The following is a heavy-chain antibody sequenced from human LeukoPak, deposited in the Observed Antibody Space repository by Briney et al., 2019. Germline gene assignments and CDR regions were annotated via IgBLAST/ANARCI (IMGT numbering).Heavy chain of an antibody. Sequence: GASVKVSCKASGYTFTSYGISWVRQAPGQGREWMGWISAYNGNTNYAQKLQGRVTMTTDTSTSTAYMELRSLRSDDTAVYYCARGDRGGWYYDSSGYFNYFDYWGQGTLVTVSS. CDR1: GYTFTSYG. D-gene: IGHD3-22*01. CDR3: ARGDRGGWYYDSSGYFNYFDY. V-gene: IGHV1-18*01. J-gene: IGHJ4*02. CDR2: ISAYNGNT.